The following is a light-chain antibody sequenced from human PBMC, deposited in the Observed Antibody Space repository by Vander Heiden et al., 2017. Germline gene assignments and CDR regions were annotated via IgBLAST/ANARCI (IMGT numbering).Light chain of an antibody. CDR1: GTDIGAGTE. J-gene: IGLJ2*01. CDR3: QSFDSFLTSPL. Sequence: QSVLSQPPSGSGAPGQSVAIACTGRGTDIGAGTEVNWYPHRPGTAPKVLIYGDTNRPSGVPDRFSGSKSGTSASLAITGLQAEDEADYYCQSFDSFLTSPLFGGGTKLTVL. V-gene: IGLV1-40*01. CDR2: GDT.